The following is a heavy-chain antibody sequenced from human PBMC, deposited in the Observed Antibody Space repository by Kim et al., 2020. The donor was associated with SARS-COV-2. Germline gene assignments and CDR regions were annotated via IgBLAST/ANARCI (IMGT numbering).Heavy chain of an antibody. J-gene: IGHJ5*02. D-gene: IGHD3-10*01. CDR2: MNPNSGNT. V-gene: IGHV1-8*01. CDR3: ARLITMVRGVLPRFDP. Sequence: ASVKVSCKASGYTFTSYDINWVRQATGQGLEWMGWMNPNSGNTGYAQKFQGRVTMTRNTSISTAYMELSSLRSEDTAVYYCARLITMVRGVLPRFDPWGQGTLVTVSS. CDR1: GYTFTSYD.